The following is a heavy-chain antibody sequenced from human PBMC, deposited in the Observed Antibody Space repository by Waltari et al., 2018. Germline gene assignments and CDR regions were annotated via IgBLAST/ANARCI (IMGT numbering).Heavy chain of an antibody. J-gene: IGHJ3*02. Sequence: QLQLQESGPGLVKPSETLSLTCTVSGGSISSSRYYWGWIRQPPGKGLEWIGSIYYSGSTYYNPSLKSRVTISVDTSKNQFSLKLSSVTAADTAVYYCARGTGEDAFDIWGQGTMVTVSS. D-gene: IGHD3-10*01. CDR1: GGSISSSRYY. CDR3: ARGTGEDAFDI. CDR2: IYYSGST. V-gene: IGHV4-39*01.